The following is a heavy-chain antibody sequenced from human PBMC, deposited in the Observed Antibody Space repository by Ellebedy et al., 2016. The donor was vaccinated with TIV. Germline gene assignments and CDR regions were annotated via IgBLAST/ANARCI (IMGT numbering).Heavy chain of an antibody. Sequence: SETLSLXXTVSGGSASRYFWSWIRQPAGKGLEWIGRIFTSGSFNYNPSLMSRVTMSVVTSKNQFSLRLNSVTAAATAVYYCARVHCSITTCDYYYMDVWGKGTTVTVSS. J-gene: IGHJ6*03. CDR1: GGSASRYF. CDR3: ARVHCSITTCDYYYMDV. CDR2: IFTSGSF. V-gene: IGHV4-4*07. D-gene: IGHD1-1*01.